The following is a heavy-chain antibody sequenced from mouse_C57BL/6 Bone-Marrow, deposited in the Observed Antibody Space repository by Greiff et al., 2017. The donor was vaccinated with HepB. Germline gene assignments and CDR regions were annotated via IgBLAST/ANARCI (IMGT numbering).Heavy chain of an antibody. J-gene: IGHJ2*01. V-gene: IGHV1-4*01. Sequence: QVHVKQSGAELARPGASVKMSCKASGYTFTSYTMHWVKQRPGQGLEWIGYINPSSGYTKYNQKFKDKATLTADKSSSTAYMQLSSLTSEDSAVYYCARWGETDYWGQGTTLTVSS. CDR1: GYTFTSYT. CDR2: INPSSGYT. CDR3: ARWGETDY.